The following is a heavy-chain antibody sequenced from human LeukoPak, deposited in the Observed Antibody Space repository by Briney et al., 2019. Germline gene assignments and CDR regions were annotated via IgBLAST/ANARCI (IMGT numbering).Heavy chain of an antibody. Sequence: ASVKVSCKASGYTFTGYYMHWVRQAPGQGLEWMGWISAYNGNTNYAQKLQGRVTMTTDTSTSTAYMELRSLRSDDTAVYYCARDKGYYDSSGYVWGQGTLVTVSS. V-gene: IGHV1-18*04. CDR3: ARDKGYYDSSGYV. J-gene: IGHJ4*02. CDR2: ISAYNGNT. CDR1: GYTFTGYY. D-gene: IGHD3-22*01.